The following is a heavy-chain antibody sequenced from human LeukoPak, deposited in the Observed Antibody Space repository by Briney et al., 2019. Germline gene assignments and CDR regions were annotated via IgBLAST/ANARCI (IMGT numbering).Heavy chain of an antibody. CDR2: IYTSGST. CDR3: ARSLLWFGGYYFDY. CDR1: GGSISSSSYY. V-gene: IGHV4-39*07. J-gene: IGHJ4*02. D-gene: IGHD3-10*01. Sequence: SETLSLTCTVSGGSISSSSYYWGWIRQPPGKGLEWIGRIYTSGSTNYNPSLKSRVTMSVDTSKNQFSLKLSSVTAADTAVYYCARSLLWFGGYYFDYWGQGTLVTVSS.